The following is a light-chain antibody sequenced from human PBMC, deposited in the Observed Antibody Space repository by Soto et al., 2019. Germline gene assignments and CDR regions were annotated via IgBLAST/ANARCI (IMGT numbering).Light chain of an antibody. V-gene: IGLV2-14*01. CDR2: DVS. CDR3: SSYTSGSTHVV. CDR1: SSDVGGYNY. J-gene: IGLJ2*01. Sequence: QSALTQPASVSGSPGQSITISCTGTSSDVGGYNYVSWYQQHPGKAPKLMIYDVSNRPSGVSNRFSGSKSGNTASLTISGLQAEDEADYYCSSYTSGSTHVVFGGGTQLTVL.